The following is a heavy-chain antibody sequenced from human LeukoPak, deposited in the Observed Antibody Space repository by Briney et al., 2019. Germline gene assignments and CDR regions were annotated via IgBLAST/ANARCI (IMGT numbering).Heavy chain of an antibody. CDR3: ARHSFSSGWKSFDY. D-gene: IGHD6-19*01. Sequence: PSETLSLTCIVSGGSISTSAYYWGWIRQPPGEGLQWIGSIYYSGNTYYNSSLKSRVTISVDTSKNQFSLKLSSVTAADTAVYSCARHSFSSGWKSFDYWGQGTLVTVSS. V-gene: IGHV4-39*01. CDR1: GGSISTSAYY. CDR2: IYYSGNT. J-gene: IGHJ4*02.